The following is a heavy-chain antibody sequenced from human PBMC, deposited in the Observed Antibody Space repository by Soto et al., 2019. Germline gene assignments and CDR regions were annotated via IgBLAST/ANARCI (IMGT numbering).Heavy chain of an antibody. CDR1: GGSISSYY. J-gene: IGHJ4*02. Sequence: QVQLQESGPGLVKPSETLSLTCTVSGGSISSYYWSWIRQPPGKGLEWIGYIYYSGSTNYNPSLNVXDYSSXXTSKTRFYRNVCSVTAGDKAVYYCARALPWIQLDYWCQGTLVTVSS. D-gene: IGHD5-18*01. CDR3: ARALPWIQLDY. CDR2: IYYSGST. V-gene: IGHV4-59*01.